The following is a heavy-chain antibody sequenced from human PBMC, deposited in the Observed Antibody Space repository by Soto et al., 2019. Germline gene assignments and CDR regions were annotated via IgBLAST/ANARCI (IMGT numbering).Heavy chain of an antibody. Sequence: QVHLVQSGAEVKKPGASVKVSCKGSGYAFTTYGITWVRQAPGQGLEWMGWISAHNGNTNYAQKLQGRVTVTRDTSTSTAYMELRGLRSDDTAVYYWARGRYGAYWGQGALVTVSS. D-gene: IGHD3-10*01. CDR1: GYAFTTYG. CDR2: ISAHNGNT. J-gene: IGHJ4*02. CDR3: ARGRYGAY. V-gene: IGHV1-18*01.